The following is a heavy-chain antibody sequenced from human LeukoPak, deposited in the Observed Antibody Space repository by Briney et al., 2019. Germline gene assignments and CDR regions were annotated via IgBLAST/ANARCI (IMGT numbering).Heavy chain of an antibody. CDR3: ARVVRSGSYSIYFDY. CDR1: GFTVSSNY. J-gene: IGHJ4*02. D-gene: IGHD1-26*01. Sequence: AGGSLRLSCAASGFTVSSNYMSWVRQAPGKGLEWVSVIYSGGSTYYADSVKGRFTISRDNSKNTLYLQINSLRAEDTAVYYCARVVRSGSYSIYFDYWGQGTLVTVSS. CDR2: IYSGGST. V-gene: IGHV3-53*01.